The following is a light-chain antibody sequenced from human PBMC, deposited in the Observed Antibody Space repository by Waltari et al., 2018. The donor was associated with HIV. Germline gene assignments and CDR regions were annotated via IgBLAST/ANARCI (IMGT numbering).Light chain of an antibody. Sequence: HSALTPPASVSGSPGQSLTLSCTGTHSDVGTSPLFSWYQQHPGNAPRLMIYEVNKPPSGMSDLFSGSKSDNSASTTISGPQAEDEADYYCCSYASSTTDVCGTGTKITVL. CDR2: EVN. CDR1: HSDVGTSPL. J-gene: IGLJ1*01. CDR3: CSYASSTTDV. V-gene: IGLV2-23*02.